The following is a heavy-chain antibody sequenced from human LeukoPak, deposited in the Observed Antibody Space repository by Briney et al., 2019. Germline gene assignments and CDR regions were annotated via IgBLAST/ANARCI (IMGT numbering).Heavy chain of an antibody. Sequence: PSETLSLTCSVSGGSINTYYWSWIRQPPGKGLDWVGYIYYTGSTNYNPSLKSRVTISVDTSKNQFSLKLSSVTAADTAVYYCAREELRRGNWFDPWGQGTLVTVSS. CDR2: IYYTGST. CDR3: AREELRRGNWFDP. D-gene: IGHD1-7*01. CDR1: GGSINTYY. J-gene: IGHJ5*02. V-gene: IGHV4-59*01.